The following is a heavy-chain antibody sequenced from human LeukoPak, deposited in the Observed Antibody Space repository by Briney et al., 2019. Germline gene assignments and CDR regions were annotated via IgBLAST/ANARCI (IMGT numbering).Heavy chain of an antibody. CDR1: GGSISSYY. Sequence: SETLSLTCTVSGGSISSYYWSWIRQPPGKGLEWIGYIYYSGSTNYNPSLKSRVTISVDTSKNQFSLKPSSVTAADTAVYYCARGNSYGSGSYYPTFDYWGQGTLVTVSS. V-gene: IGHV4-59*01. CDR3: ARGNSYGSGSYYPTFDY. D-gene: IGHD3-10*01. J-gene: IGHJ4*02. CDR2: IYYSGST.